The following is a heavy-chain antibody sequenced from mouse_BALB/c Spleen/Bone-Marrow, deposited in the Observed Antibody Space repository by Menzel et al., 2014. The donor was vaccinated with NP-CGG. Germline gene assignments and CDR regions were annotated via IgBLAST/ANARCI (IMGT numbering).Heavy chain of an antibody. V-gene: IGHV3-8*02. Sequence: DVQLVESGPSLVKPSQPLSLPCSVTGDSIXSGYWNWIRKFPGNKLEYMGYISYSGSTYYNPSLKSRISITRDTSKNQYYLQLNSVTTEDTATYYCARGGGSSYNYAMDYWGQGTSVTVSS. J-gene: IGHJ4*01. CDR3: ARGGGSSYNYAMDY. D-gene: IGHD1-1*01. CDR1: GDSIXSGY. CDR2: ISYSGST.